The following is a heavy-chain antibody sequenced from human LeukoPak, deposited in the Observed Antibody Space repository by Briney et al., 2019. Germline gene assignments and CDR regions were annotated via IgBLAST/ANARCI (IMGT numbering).Heavy chain of an antibody. CDR1: GGSISSGGYS. V-gene: IGHV4-30-2*01. CDR3: ARAITMVRGVIRKFDY. J-gene: IGHJ4*02. Sequence: SETLSLTCAVPGGSISSGGYSWSWIRQPPGKGLEWIGYIYHSGSTYYNPSLKSRVTISVDRSKNQFSLKLSSVTAADTAVYYCARAITMVRGVIRKFDYWGQGTLVTVSS. CDR2: IYHSGST. D-gene: IGHD3-10*01.